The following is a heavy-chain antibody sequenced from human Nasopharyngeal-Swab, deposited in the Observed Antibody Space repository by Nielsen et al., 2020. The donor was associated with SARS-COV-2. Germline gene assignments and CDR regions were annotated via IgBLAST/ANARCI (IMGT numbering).Heavy chain of an antibody. CDR2: ISSSSTI. Sequence: GESLKISCAASGFTFSSYSMNWVRQAPGKGLEWVSYISSSSTIYYADSVKGRFTISRDNAKNSLYLQMNSLRAEDTAVYYCTRGGASAKYCFDYWGQGTLVTVSS. CDR3: TRGGASAKYCFDY. V-gene: IGHV3-48*04. J-gene: IGHJ4*02. CDR1: GFTFSSYS. D-gene: IGHD6-13*01.